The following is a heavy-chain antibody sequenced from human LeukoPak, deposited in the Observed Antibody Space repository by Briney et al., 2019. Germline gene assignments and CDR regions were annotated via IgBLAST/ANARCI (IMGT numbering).Heavy chain of an antibody. J-gene: IGHJ4*03. CDR3: ARLPYCSSTSCYTGSWDY. D-gene: IGHD2-2*02. V-gene: IGHV5-51*01. CDR2: IYPGDSDT. CDR1: GYSFTSYW. Sequence: GESLKISCKGSGYSFTSYWIGWVRQMPGKGLEWMGIIYPGDSDTRYSPSFQGQVTISADKSISTAYLQWSSLKASDTAMYYCARLPYCSSTSCYTGSWDYWGQGTTVTVSS.